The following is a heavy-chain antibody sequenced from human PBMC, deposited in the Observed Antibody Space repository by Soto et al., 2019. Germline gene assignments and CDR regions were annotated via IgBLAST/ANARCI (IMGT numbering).Heavy chain of an antibody. Sequence: QVQLQESGPGLVKPSQTLSLTCTVSGGSISSGAYYWTWLRQHPGKGLEWMGHIYYSGSSSYNPSHQSRITTSLDTSKSQCSVKLTSVADAGTAVYFCATSVWRREDWVDPLGQGTLVTVS. CDR3: ATSVWRREDWVDP. D-gene: IGHD3-16*01. CDR2: IYYSGSS. J-gene: IGHJ5*02. CDR1: GGSISSGAYY. V-gene: IGHV4-31*03.